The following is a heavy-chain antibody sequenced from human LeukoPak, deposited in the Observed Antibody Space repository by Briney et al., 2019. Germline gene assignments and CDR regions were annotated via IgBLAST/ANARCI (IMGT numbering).Heavy chain of an antibody. CDR3: ARSQALDYYYYGMDV. J-gene: IGHJ6*02. CDR1: GFTFSSYP. CDR2: ISYDGSNK. V-gene: IGHV3-30-3*01. Sequence: GGSLRLSLAASGFTFSSYPRHGFGRAPGRGREGVAFISYDGSNKYYADSVKGRFTISRDNSKNTLYLQTNSLRAEDTAVYYCARSQALDYYYYGMDVWGQGTTVTVSS.